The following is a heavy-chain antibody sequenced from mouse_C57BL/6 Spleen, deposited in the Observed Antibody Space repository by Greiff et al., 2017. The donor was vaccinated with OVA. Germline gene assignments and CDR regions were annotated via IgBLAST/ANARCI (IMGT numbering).Heavy chain of an antibody. V-gene: IGHV1-43*01. CDR1: GYSFTGYY. Sequence: VQLQQSGPELVKPGASVKISCKASGYSFTGYYMHWVKQSSDKSLEWIGEINPSTGGTSYNQKFKGKATLTVDKSSSTAYMQLKSLTSEDSAVYYCASYDGSYWYFDVWGTGTTVTVSS. CDR2: INPSTGGT. J-gene: IGHJ1*03. CDR3: ASYDGSYWYFDV. D-gene: IGHD2-3*01.